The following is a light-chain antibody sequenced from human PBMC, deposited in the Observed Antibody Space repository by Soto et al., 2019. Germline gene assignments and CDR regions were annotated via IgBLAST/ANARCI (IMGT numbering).Light chain of an antibody. J-gene: IGKJ1*01. CDR2: GAS. Sequence: EIIFSQSPYTLSLSQGERATLSCRASQSISNNYLGWYQQKVGQAPRLLIYGASSRATAIPERFSGSGSGTDFTLTISRLEPEDFAVYYCQYYGSSRTFGQGTKVDIK. CDR3: QYYGSSRT. V-gene: IGKV3-20*01. CDR1: QSISNNY.